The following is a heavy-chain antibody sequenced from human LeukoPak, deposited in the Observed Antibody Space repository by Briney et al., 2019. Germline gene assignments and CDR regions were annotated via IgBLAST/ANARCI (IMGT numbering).Heavy chain of an antibody. CDR2: ISPDGSSA. Sequence: GGSLRLSCAASGFSFSSYWMHWVRQAPGKGLVWVARISPDGSSALSADSVRGRFTISRDNADNTPYLQLNSLRAEDTAVYYCTSYDDLPFDYWGQGTLVTVSS. V-gene: IGHV3-74*03. J-gene: IGHJ4*02. CDR1: GFSFSSYW. D-gene: IGHD4-17*01. CDR3: TSYDDLPFDY.